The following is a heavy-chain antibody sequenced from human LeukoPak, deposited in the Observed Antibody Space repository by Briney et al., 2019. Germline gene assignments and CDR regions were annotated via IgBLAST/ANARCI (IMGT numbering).Heavy chain of an antibody. D-gene: IGHD5-24*01. CDR3: AREAREMTTNAHDAFHI. J-gene: IGHJ3*02. Sequence: PSETLSLTCTVSGGSINSDNYYWSWIRQPPGKGLEWIGYIYHSGSTYYNPSLKSRLTISVDTSKNQFSLKLSSVTAADTAVYYCAREAREMTTNAHDAFHIWGQGTMVTVSS. CDR2: IYHSGST. V-gene: IGHV4-30-4*01. CDR1: GGSINSDNYY.